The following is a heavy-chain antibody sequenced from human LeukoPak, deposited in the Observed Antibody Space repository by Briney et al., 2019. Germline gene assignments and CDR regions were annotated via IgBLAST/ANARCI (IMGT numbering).Heavy chain of an antibody. CDR2: IRYDGNNK. CDR3: ASTGSYYDILTGYYEFDY. V-gene: IGHV3-30*02. CDR1: GFTFSSFG. J-gene: IGHJ4*02. Sequence: GGSLRLSCAASGFTFSSFGMHWVRQAPGKGLEWVAFIRYDGNNKYYADSVKGRFTISRDNAKNSLYLQMNSLRAEDTAVYYCASTGSYYDILTGYYEFDYWGQGTLVTVSS. D-gene: IGHD3-9*01.